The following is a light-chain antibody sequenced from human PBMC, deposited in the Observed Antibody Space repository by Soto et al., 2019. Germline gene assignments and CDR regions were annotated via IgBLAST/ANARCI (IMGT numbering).Light chain of an antibody. V-gene: IGKV3-20*01. J-gene: IGKJ1*01. CDR1: QSVSSSY. CDR2: GAS. Sequence: EIVLTQSPGTPSLSPGERATLSCRASQSVSSSYLAWYQQKPGQAPRPLIYGASSSATGIPDRFSGSGSGTDFTLTISRLEPEDFAVYYCQQYGSSPQTFGQGTKVDIK. CDR3: QQYGSSPQT.